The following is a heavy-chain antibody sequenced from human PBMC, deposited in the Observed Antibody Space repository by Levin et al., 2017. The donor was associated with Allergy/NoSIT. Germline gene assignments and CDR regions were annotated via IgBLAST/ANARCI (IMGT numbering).Heavy chain of an antibody. CDR1: GGSISSSSYY. J-gene: IGHJ3*02. CDR3: ARALPYDSSGFKNDAFDI. Sequence: SETLSLTCTVSGGSISSSSYYWGWIRQPPGTGLEWIGSIYYSGSTYYNPSLKSRVTISVDTSKNQFSLKLSSVTAADTAVYYCARALPYDSSGFKNDAFDIWGQGTMVTVSS. V-gene: IGHV4-39*07. CDR2: IYYSGST. D-gene: IGHD3-22*01.